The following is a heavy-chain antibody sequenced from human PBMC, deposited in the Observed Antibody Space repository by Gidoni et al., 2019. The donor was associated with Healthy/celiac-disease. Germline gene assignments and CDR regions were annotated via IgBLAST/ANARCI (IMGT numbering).Heavy chain of an antibody. Sequence: QVQLVESVGGVVQPGRSLRLSCAASGFTFSTYGMHWVLQAPGKGLEWVAVISYDGSNKYYADSVKGRFTISRDNSKNTLYLQMNSLRAEDTAVYYCATYGPYYYGSGGQGTLVTVSS. J-gene: IGHJ4*02. CDR3: ATYGPYYYGS. CDR2: ISYDGSNK. V-gene: IGHV3-30*03. CDR1: GFTFSTYG. D-gene: IGHD3-10*01.